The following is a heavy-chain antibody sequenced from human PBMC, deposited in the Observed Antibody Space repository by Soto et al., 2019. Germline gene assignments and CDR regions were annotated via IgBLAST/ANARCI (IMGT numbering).Heavy chain of an antibody. CDR2: INAYNGNT. CDR1: GYTFTIYG. V-gene: IGHV1-18*01. CDR3: ARVLPPFDP. Sequence: QVQLVQSGAEVKKPGASVKVSCKASGYTFTIYGISWVRQDPGQGLEWMGWINAYNGNTNYAQKLQGRVTMTTDTSTSPAYMDLRSLRSDDTSVYYWARVLPPFDPWGQGTLVTVSA. J-gene: IGHJ5*02.